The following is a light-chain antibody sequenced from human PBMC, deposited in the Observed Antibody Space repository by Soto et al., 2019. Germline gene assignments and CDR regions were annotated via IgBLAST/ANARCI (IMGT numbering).Light chain of an antibody. Sequence: QSVLTQPPSVSGAPGPRVTISCTGSSSNIGAGYDVHWYQQLPGTAPILLIYGNSNRRTGVPDRFSGSKSGTSASLAITGLQAEDGADYYCQSYDSSLSGVVFGGGTQLTVL. CDR2: GNS. V-gene: IGLV1-40*01. CDR1: SSNIGAGYD. J-gene: IGLJ2*01. CDR3: QSYDSSLSGVV.